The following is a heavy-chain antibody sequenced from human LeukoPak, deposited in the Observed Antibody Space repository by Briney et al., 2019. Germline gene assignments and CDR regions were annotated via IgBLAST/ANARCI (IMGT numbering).Heavy chain of an antibody. J-gene: IGHJ4*02. CDR3: ARGQYTISLYYFDY. D-gene: IGHD3-10*01. CDR1: SGSIYSHY. CDR2: IYYSGGT. Sequence: PSETLSLTCTVSSGSIYSHYWSWLRQSPGKGLEWIGNIYYSGGTNYSPSLKSRVTILIDTPENQFSLRLSSVTAADTAVYYCARGQYTISLYYFDYWGQGTLVTVSS. V-gene: IGHV4-59*11.